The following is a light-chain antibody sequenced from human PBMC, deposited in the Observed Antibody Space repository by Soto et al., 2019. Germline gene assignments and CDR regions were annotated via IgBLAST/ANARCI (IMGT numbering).Light chain of an antibody. CDR1: SSNIGNNA. Sequence: QSVLTQPPSVSEAPRQRVTISCSGTSSNIGNNAVNWYQQLPGKPPKLLIYHNDLLPSGVSDRFSGSKSGTSASLAISGLQSKDQADYYCATWDDSMNGLVFGGGTKLTVL. V-gene: IGLV1-36*01. CDR3: ATWDDSMNGLV. CDR2: HND. J-gene: IGLJ3*02.